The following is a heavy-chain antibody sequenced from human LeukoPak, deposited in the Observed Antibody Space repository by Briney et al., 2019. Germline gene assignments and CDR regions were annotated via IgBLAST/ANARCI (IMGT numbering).Heavy chain of an antibody. CDR2: ISDDGNNK. CDR1: GFTFSNYT. Sequence: PGGSLRLSCAASGFTFSNYTTHWVRQAPGTGLEWVAVISDDGNNKYYADSVRGRFIISRDNSRNTLYLQMNSLRTEDTAVYYCARDPVEMATITGYYFDYWGQGTPVTVSS. CDR3: ARDPVEMATITGYYFDY. V-gene: IGHV3-30-3*01. J-gene: IGHJ4*02. D-gene: IGHD5-24*01.